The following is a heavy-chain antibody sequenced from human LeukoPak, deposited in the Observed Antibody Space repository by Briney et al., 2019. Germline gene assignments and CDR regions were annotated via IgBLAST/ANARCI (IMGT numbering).Heavy chain of an antibody. D-gene: IGHD6-13*01. J-gene: IGHJ4*02. CDR2: IYSGGTT. V-gene: IGHV3-53*01. CDR3: VRASSIGAAGLFDY. CDR1: GFTVSSNY. Sequence: GGSLRLSCAASGFTVSSNYMNWVRQAPGKGLEWVSVIYSGGTTFYADSVKGRFTISRDDSKNTLYLQMNSLRDEGTAVYYCVRASSIGAAGLFDYWGQGTLVTVSS.